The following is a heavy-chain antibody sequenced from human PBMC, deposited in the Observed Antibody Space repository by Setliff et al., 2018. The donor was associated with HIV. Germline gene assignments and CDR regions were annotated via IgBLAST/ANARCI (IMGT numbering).Heavy chain of an antibody. CDR1: GYTFTSYG. CDR3: ARDGLLAAAGLGDFDY. V-gene: IGHV1-18*01. D-gene: IGHD6-13*01. J-gene: IGHJ4*02. Sequence: ASVKVSCKASGYTFTSYGISWVRQAPGQGLEWMGWISAYNGNTNYAQKLQGRVTMTTDTSTSTAYMELRSLRSDDTAVYYCARDGLLAAAGLGDFDYWGQGTLVTVSS. CDR2: ISAYNGNT.